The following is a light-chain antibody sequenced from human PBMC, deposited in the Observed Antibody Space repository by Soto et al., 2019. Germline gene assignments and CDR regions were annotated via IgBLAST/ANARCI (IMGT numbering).Light chain of an antibody. CDR2: DVS. Sequence: QSALTQPASVSGSPGQSITSSCTGTSSDVGGYNYVSWYQQHPDKAPKLVIYDVSNRPSGVSNRFSASKSGNTASLTISGLQAEDEADYYCISYTRSGTRVFGGGTKVTVL. J-gene: IGLJ3*02. V-gene: IGLV2-14*03. CDR1: SSDVGGYNY. CDR3: ISYTRSGTRV.